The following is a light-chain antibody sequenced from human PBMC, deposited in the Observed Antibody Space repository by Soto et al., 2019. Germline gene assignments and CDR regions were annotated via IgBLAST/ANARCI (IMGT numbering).Light chain of an antibody. CDR2: DAS. J-gene: IGKJ1*01. CDR3: QQRNNWPWT. V-gene: IGKV3-11*01. Sequence: EIVLTQSPATLSLSPGERATLSCRASQSVSSYLAWYQQKPGQAPRLLIYDASNRATGTPARFSGSGSATDFTLTISSLEPEDVAVYYCQQRNNWPWTFGQGTKVEIK. CDR1: QSVSSY.